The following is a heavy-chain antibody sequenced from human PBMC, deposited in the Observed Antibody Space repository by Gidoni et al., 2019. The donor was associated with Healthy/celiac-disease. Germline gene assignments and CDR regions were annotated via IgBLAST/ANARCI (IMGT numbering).Heavy chain of an antibody. CDR1: GFTFSSYS. V-gene: IGHV3-21*01. Sequence: EVQLVESGGGLVKPGGSLRLSCAASGFTFSSYSMNWVRQAPGKGLEWVSSISSSSSYIYYADSVKGRFTISRDNAKNSLYLQMNSLRAEDTAVYYCARDGDTRGRLSGRVYYFDYWGQGTLVTVSS. CDR2: ISSSSSYI. J-gene: IGHJ4*02. CDR3: ARDGDTRGRLSGRVYYFDY. D-gene: IGHD2-15*01.